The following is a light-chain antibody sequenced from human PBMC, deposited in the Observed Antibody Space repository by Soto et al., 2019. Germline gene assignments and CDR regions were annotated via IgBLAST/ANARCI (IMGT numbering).Light chain of an antibody. Sequence: EIVMTQSPATLAGAPGETVTRSCRASQSLSGNLAWYQQKPGQAPRLLIFRASTRATGVPARFSGSGSGTDFTLTISRLEPEDFAVYYCQQCGSSSTFGQGTRLEIK. V-gene: IGKV3-15*01. CDR2: RAS. CDR1: QSLSGN. J-gene: IGKJ5*01. CDR3: QQCGSSST.